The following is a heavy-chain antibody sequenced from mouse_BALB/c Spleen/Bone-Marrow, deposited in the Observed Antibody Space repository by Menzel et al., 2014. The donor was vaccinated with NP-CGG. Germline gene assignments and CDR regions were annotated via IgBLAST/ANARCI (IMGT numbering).Heavy chain of an antibody. CDR1: GFTFSSYA. CDR3: ARDPLWYHPLDY. J-gene: IGHJ4*01. V-gene: IGHV5-9-4*01. Sequence: EVQLVESGGGLVKPGGSLKLSCAASGFTFSSYAMSWVRQSPEKRLEWVAEISSGGTYTYYPDTVTGRFTISRGNARNTLYLEMSSLRSEDTAIYYCARDPLWYHPLDYWGQGTSVTVSS. CDR2: ISSGGTYT. D-gene: IGHD2-1*01.